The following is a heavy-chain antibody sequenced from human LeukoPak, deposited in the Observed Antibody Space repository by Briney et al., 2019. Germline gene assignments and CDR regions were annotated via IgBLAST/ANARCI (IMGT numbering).Heavy chain of an antibody. CDR2: DYYSGSS. V-gene: IGHV4-59*12. CDR1: GGSITDYY. J-gene: IGHJ5*02. D-gene: IGHD6-13*01. CDR3: AISSSWYEWFDP. Sequence: PSETLSLTCTVSGGSITDYYWGWIRQPPGKGLEWIGYDYYSGSSNYNPSLKSRVTISVDTSKNQFSLKLSSVTAADTAVYYCAISSSWYEWFDPWGQGTLVTVSS.